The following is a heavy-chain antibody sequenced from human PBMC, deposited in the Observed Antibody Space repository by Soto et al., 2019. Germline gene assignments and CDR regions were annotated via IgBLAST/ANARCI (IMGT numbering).Heavy chain of an antibody. D-gene: IGHD3-9*01. Sequence: SETLSLTCTVSGGSITSSSCYWGWIRQPPGKGLEWIGSIYYSGSTYYNPSLKSRVTISVDTSKNQFSLKLSSVTAADTAVYYCARLDILTGYYSYFDYWGQGTMVTVYS. CDR2: IYYSGST. J-gene: IGHJ4*02. V-gene: IGHV4-39*01. CDR1: GGSITSSSCY. CDR3: ARLDILTGYYSYFDY.